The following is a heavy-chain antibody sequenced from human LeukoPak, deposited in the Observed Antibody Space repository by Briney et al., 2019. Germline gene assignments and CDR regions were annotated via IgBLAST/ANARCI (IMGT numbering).Heavy chain of an antibody. V-gene: IGHV3-74*01. J-gene: IGHJ6*02. CDR2: INSDGTRT. Sequence: PGGTLRLFCAASGFAFNDYWMSWVRQVPGKGLMWVARINSDGTRTTYADPVKGRFTVSRDNAKNTLYLQMNSLKADDTAVYYCARDRSRWSIAPDADVWGQGTTVTVSS. CDR1: GFAFNDYW. CDR3: ARDRSRWSIAPDADV. D-gene: IGHD2-15*01.